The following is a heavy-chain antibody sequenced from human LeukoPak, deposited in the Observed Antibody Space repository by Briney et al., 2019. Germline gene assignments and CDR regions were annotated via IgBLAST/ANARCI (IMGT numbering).Heavy chain of an antibody. CDR3: ARASGGADS. CDR1: GFTFNDYW. Sequence: PGGSLRLSCAASGFTFNDYWMYWVRQAPGKGLVWVSLIKTDGRSTTYADSVKGRFTISRDNAKNMVYLQMNSLRAEDTAVYYCARASGGADSWGQGTLVTVSS. D-gene: IGHD6-25*01. CDR2: IKTDGRST. V-gene: IGHV3-74*01. J-gene: IGHJ4*02.